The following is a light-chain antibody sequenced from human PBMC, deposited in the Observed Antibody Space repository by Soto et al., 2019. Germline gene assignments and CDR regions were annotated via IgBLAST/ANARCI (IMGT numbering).Light chain of an antibody. CDR2: AAS. CDR1: QSVSSSN. V-gene: IGKV3-20*01. CDR3: QQYLTSPKT. J-gene: IGKJ1*01. Sequence: VLPQSPGTLSLSPGERATLSCRASQSVSSSNLAWYQQKPAQAPRLLIYAASRRAPGIPERFSGSGSGTDFTLTISRLEPEDFAVYYCQQYLTSPKTFGQGTKVDIK.